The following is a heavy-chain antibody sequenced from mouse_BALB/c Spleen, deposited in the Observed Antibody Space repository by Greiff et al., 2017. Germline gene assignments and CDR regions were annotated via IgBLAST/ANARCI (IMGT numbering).Heavy chain of an antibody. CDR2: IRLKSNNYAT. CDR1: GFTFSNYW. J-gene: IGHJ2*01. Sequence: EVKLQESGGGLVQPGGSMKLSCVASGFTFSNYWMNWVRQSPEKGLEWVAEIRLKSNNYATHYAESVKGRFTISRDDSKSSVYLQMNNLRAEDTGIYYCTRSTMIVFDYWGQGTTLTVSS. V-gene: IGHV6-6*02. CDR3: TRSTMIVFDY. D-gene: IGHD2-4*01.